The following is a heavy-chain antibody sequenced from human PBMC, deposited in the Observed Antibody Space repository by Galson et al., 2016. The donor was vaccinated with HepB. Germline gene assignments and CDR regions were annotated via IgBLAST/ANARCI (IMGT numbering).Heavy chain of an antibody. CDR2: IIQEGYHK. CDR3: ARGIDSKREVAGKVYYYYGLDV. Sequence: SLRLSCAASGFAFTTYWMNWVRQAPGKGLEWVANIIQEGYHKNYVESVEGRFTISRDNANNSVFLQMDSLRVEDTAVYYCARGIDSKREVAGKVYYYYGLDVWGQGTTVTVSS. V-gene: IGHV3-7*01. J-gene: IGHJ6*02. CDR1: GFAFTTYW. D-gene: IGHD6-19*01.